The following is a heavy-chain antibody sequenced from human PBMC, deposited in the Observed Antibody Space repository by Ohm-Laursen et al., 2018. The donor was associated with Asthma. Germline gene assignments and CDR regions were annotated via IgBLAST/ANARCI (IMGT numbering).Heavy chain of an antibody. Sequence: TLSLTCTVSGDSFTSGIYYWGWIRQHPGKGLEWIGYIYHTGSSYYNPSLKSRASISVDTSKNQFSLNLRSVTAADTAVYYCARDGDSSGYYYYYYGMDVWGQGTTVTVSS. CDR2: IYHTGSS. J-gene: IGHJ6*02. D-gene: IGHD3-22*01. V-gene: IGHV4-31*03. CDR1: GDSFTSGIYY. CDR3: ARDGDSSGYYYYYYGMDV.